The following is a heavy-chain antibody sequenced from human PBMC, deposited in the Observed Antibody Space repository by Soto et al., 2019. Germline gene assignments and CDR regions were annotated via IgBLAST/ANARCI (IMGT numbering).Heavy chain of an antibody. CDR3: ARAVNDFWSGYLGY. V-gene: IGHV4-31*03. Sequence: PSETLSLTCTVSGGSISSGGYYWSWIRQHPGKGLEWIGYIYYSGSTYYNPSLKSRVTISVDTSKNQFSLKLSSVTAADTAVYYCARAVNDFWSGYLGYCGQGPLVTVSS. CDR2: IYYSGST. D-gene: IGHD3-3*01. CDR1: GGSISSGGYY. J-gene: IGHJ4*02.